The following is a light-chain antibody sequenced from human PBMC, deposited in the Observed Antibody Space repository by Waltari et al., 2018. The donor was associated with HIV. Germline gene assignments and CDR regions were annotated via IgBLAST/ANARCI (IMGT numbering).Light chain of an antibody. V-gene: IGLV2-23*02. J-gene: IGLJ2*01. CDR2: DVN. Sequence: QSALTQPASVSGSLGQSITIPCTGTSSDLGSYNLVSWYQQYPGKAPKVIIYDVNKWPSGVSHRFSGFKAANTASLTISGLQAEDEADYYCCSYAGSPTFVIFGGGTKVTVL. CDR1: SSDLGSYNL. CDR3: CSYAGSPTFVI.